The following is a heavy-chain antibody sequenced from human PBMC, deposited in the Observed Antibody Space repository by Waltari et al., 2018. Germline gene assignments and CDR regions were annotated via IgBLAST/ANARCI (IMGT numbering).Heavy chain of an antibody. CDR1: GGTFSSYA. D-gene: IGHD1-26*01. J-gene: IGHJ4*02. CDR2: IIPNFGTA. V-gene: IGHV1-69*08. CDR3: ARDMEGATDY. Sequence: QVQLVQSGAEVKKPGSSVKVSCKASGGTFSSYAISWVRQAPGQGLEWMGRIIPNFGTANYAPKFQGRVPITADKSTSTAYMELSSLRSEDTAVYYCARDMEGATDYWGQGTLVTVSS.